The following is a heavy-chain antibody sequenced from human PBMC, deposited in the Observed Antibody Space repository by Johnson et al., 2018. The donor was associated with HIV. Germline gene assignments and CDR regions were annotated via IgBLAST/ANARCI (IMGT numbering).Heavy chain of an antibody. D-gene: IGHD2-8*01. CDR1: GFTFSSYE. V-gene: IGHV3-48*03. CDR3: ARVYLDAFDI. J-gene: IGHJ3*02. Sequence: VQLVESGGGLVQPGGSLRLSCAASGFTFSSYEMNWVRQAPGKGLEWVSYISSSGSTIYYADSVKGRFTIYRDNAKNSLYLQMNSLRAEDTAVYYCARVYLDAFDIWGQGTMVTVSS. CDR2: ISSSGSTI.